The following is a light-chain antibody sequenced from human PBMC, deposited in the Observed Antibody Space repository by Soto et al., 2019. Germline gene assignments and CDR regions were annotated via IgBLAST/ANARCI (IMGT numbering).Light chain of an antibody. CDR1: QSVSSNY. V-gene: IGKV3-20*01. J-gene: IGKJ1*01. CDR2: GAS. CDR3: QQYGSSGT. Sequence: NVLTQSPDSLSLSPGERASLSCRASQSVSSNYLAWFQQKPGQAPRLLISGASNRATDIPDRFSGSGSATDFPPTISRLQPDDFAVYYCQQYGSSGTFGQGTKVDIK.